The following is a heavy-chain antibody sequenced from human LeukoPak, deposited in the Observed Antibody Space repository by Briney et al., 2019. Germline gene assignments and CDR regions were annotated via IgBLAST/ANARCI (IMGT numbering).Heavy chain of an antibody. J-gene: IGHJ4*02. V-gene: IGHV4-34*01. CDR3: ARISSGYYQLDY. CDR1: SGSFSGYY. CDR2: INHSGST. D-gene: IGHD3-22*01. Sequence: SETLSLTCAVYSGSFSGYYWSWIRQPPGKGLEWIGEINHSGSTNYNPSLKSRVTISVDTSKNQFSLKLSSVTAADTAVYYCARISSGYYQLDYWGQGTLVTVSS.